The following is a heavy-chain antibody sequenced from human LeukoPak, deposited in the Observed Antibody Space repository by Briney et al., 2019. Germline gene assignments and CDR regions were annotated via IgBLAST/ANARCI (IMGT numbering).Heavy chain of an antibody. CDR3: ARGLCGGDCYSD. CDR2: ISTTSSYI. J-gene: IGHJ4*02. CDR1: GFTFSTYH. V-gene: IGHV3-21*01. D-gene: IGHD2-21*02. Sequence: GGSLRLSCAASGFTFSTYHMNWVRQAPGKGLEWVSPISTTSSYIYYSDSARGRFTISRDNAKNSLYLQMNSLRAEDTAVYYCARGLCGGDCYSDWGPGTLVTVSS.